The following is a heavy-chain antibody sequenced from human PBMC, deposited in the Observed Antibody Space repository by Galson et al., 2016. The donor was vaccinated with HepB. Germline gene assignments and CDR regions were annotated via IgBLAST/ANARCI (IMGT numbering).Heavy chain of an antibody. D-gene: IGHD3-10*01. CDR2: ISGSGSYT. CDR3: ARDFVGGDYGSGGGDV. V-gene: IGHV3-11*05. J-gene: IGHJ6*02. CDR1: GFLFSDYY. Sequence: SLRLSCAASGFLFSDYYMSWVRQVPGEGLQWISDISGSGSYTRYTDALQGRFAVSRDNVKKSLYLQITSLRVEDTAVYYCARDFVGGDYGSGGGDVWGQGTTVIVSS.